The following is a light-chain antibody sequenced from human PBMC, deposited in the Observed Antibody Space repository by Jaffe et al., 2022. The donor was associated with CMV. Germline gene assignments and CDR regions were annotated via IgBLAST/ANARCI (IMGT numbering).Light chain of an antibody. CDR2: GAS. J-gene: IGKJ4*01. CDR3: LQDYDYPLT. CDR1: QGIRND. V-gene: IGKV1-6*01. Sequence: IQMTQSPSSLSASVGDRVTITCRASQGIRNDLVWYQQKPGKAPKVLIYGASNLQSGVPSRFSGSASGTDFTLTIRSLQPEDFATYYCLQDYDYPLTFGGGTKVEIK.